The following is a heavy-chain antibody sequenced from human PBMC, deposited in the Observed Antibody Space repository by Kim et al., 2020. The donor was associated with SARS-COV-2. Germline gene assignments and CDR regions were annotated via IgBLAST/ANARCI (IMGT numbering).Heavy chain of an antibody. J-gene: IGHJ5*02. D-gene: IGHD6-13*01. Sequence: PSVKVSCKASGGTFSSYAISWVRQAPGQGLEWMGGIIPIFGTANYAQKFQGRVTITADESTSTAYMELSSLRSEDTAVYYCARVVGSSWYEVIGWFDPWGQGTLVTVSS. CDR3: ARVVGSSWYEVIGWFDP. V-gene: IGHV1-69*13. CDR1: GGTFSSYA. CDR2: IIPIFGTA.